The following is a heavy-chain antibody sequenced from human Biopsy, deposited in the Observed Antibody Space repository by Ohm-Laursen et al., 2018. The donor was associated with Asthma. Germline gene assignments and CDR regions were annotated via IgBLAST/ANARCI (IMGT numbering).Heavy chain of an antibody. CDR1: GGSVSSGSHY. D-gene: IGHD5-18*01. Sequence: GTLSLTCPVSGGSVSSGSHYWSWIRQPPGKGLEWIGYISYGGSTNYNPSLKSRVTISVDTSKNQFSLKLSSVTAADTAVYYCARDFVDSAMDYFDYWGQGTLVTVSS. CDR2: ISYGGST. CDR3: ARDFVDSAMDYFDY. J-gene: IGHJ4*02. V-gene: IGHV4-61*01.